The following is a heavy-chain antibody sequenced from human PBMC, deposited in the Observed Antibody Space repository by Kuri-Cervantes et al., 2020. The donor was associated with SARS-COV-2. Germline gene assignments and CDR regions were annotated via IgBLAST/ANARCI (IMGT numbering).Heavy chain of an antibody. CDR1: GGTFSSYT. D-gene: IGHD4-23*01. Sequence: SVKVSCKASGGTFSSYTISWVRQAPGQGLEWMGGIIPIFGTPNYARKFEGRVTITADESTSTAYMELSSLRFEDTAVYFCARDVGYGGTSELDITYFDYWGQGTLVTVSS. CDR3: ARDVGYGGTSELDITYFDY. CDR2: IIPIFGTP. V-gene: IGHV1-69*13. J-gene: IGHJ4*02.